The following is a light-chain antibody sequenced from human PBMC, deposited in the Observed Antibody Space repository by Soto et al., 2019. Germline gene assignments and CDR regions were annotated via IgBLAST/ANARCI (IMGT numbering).Light chain of an antibody. CDR3: QQYYTAPTWT. V-gene: IGKV4-1*01. Sequence: DIVMTQSPDSLAVSLGERATINCKSSQSVFYSSNNKNYLAWSQQKPGQPPKLLIYWASTRESGVPDRISGSGSGTDFTLTITSLQAEDVAVYYCQQYYTAPTWTFGQGTKVEIK. J-gene: IGKJ1*01. CDR2: WAS. CDR1: QSVFYSSNNKNY.